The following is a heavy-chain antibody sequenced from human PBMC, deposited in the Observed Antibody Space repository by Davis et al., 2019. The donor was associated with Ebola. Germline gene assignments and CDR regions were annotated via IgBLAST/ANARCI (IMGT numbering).Heavy chain of an antibody. V-gene: IGHV4-39*01. Sequence: MPSETLSLTCTVSGGSISSYYWGWIRQPPGKGLEWIGSIYYSGSTYYNPSLKSRVTISVDTSKNQFSLKLSSVTAADTAVYYCAIAATLDYYYYYGMDVWGQGTTVTVSS. CDR1: GGSISSYY. J-gene: IGHJ6*02. D-gene: IGHD2-15*01. CDR3: AIAATLDYYYYYGMDV. CDR2: IYYSGST.